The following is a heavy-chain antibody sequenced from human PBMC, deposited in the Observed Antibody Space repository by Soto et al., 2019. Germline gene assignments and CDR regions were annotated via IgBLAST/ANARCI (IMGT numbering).Heavy chain of an antibody. CDR1: GGSISSGGYY. D-gene: IGHD2-15*01. J-gene: IGHJ3*02. V-gene: IGHV4-31*03. CDR2: IYYSGST. CDR3: ARGGIVVVVAARDAFDI. Sequence: QVQLQESGPGLVKPSQTLSLTCTVSGGSISSGGYYWSWIRQHPGKGLEWIGYIYYSGSTYYNPSLKSRVTISVDTSKTQFSRKLSSVTAADTAVYYCARGGIVVVVAARDAFDIWGQGTMVTVSS.